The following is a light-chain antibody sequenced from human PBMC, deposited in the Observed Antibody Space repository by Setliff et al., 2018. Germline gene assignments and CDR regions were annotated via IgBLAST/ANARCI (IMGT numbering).Light chain of an antibody. Sequence: QSALTQPASVSGSAGQSITISCTGTSNDVGAYNYVSWYQHYSGKAPKFVIYDVSNRPSGVSNRFSGSKSGNTASLTISGLQAEDEADYYCFSYTTTSSYVFGTGTKVTVL. CDR1: SNDVGAYNY. J-gene: IGLJ1*01. CDR2: DVS. V-gene: IGLV2-14*03. CDR3: FSYTTTSSYV.